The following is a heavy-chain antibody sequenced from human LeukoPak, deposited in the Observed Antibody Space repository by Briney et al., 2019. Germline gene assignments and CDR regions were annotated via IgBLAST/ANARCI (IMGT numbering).Heavy chain of an antibody. D-gene: IGHD6-13*01. V-gene: IGHV4-34*01. Sequence: PSETLSLTCAVYGGSFSGYYWSWIRQPPGKGLEWIGEINHSGSTNYNPSLKSRVTISVDTSKNQFSLKLSSVTAADTAVYYCARVVYNSSWPNYYYYYMDVWGKGTTVTVSS. CDR3: ARVVYNSSWPNYYYYYMDV. CDR2: INHSGST. CDR1: GGSFSGYY. J-gene: IGHJ6*03.